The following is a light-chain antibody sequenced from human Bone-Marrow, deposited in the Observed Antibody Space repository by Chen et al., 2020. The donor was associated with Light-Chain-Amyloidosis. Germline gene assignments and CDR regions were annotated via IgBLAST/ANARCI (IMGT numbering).Light chain of an antibody. Sequence: YQLTQPPSVSASPAHTARLTCAGDDLPTKYAYWYQQKPGQAPVLVIHRDTERPSGISERFSGSSSGTTATLTISGVQAEDEADYHCQSADSSGTYEVIFGGGTKLTVL. CDR1: DLPTKY. V-gene: IGLV3-25*03. J-gene: IGLJ2*01. CDR3: QSADSSGTYEVI. CDR2: RDT.